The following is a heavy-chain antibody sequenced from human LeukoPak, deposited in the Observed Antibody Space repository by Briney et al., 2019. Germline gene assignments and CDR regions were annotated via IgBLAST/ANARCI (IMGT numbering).Heavy chain of an antibody. Sequence: SETLSLTCNVSGASIFNYYWSWIRQAPGKGLEWIGYVHHSGRTNSNPSHGSRVTMSVDTSTTQLSLNLTSVTTTDTAVYFCARDLRAKYWGQGTLVFVPS. J-gene: IGHJ1*01. CDR3: ARDLRAKY. CDR2: VHHSGRT. CDR1: GASIFNYY. V-gene: IGHV4-59*01. D-gene: IGHD3-9*01.